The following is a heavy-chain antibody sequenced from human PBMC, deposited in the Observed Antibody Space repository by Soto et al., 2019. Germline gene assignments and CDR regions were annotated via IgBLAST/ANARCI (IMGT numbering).Heavy chain of an antibody. CDR1: GGTFSSYA. J-gene: IGHJ4*02. CDR2: IIPIFGTA. CDR3: ARSGYEMATISEFDY. Sequence: QVQLVQSGAEVKKPGSSVKVSCKASGGTFSSYAISWVRQAPGQGLEWMGGIIPIFGTANYAQKFQGRVTITAAESTSTAYMELSSLRSEDTAVYYCARSGYEMATISEFDYWGQGTLVTVSS. D-gene: IGHD5-12*01. V-gene: IGHV1-69*01.